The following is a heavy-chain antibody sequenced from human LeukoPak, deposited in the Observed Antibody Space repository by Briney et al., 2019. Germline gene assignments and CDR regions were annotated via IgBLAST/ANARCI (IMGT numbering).Heavy chain of an antibody. D-gene: IGHD6-19*01. CDR2: ISRSIGST. V-gene: IGHV3-23*01. CDR1: GFTFSSYD. Sequence: GGSLRLSCAASGFTFSSYDMNWVRQAPGKGLEWVSAISRSIGSTYYADSVKGRFTISRDNSKNTLFLQMNSLRAEDTAVYYCAKDREWLVRGPFDYWGQGTLVTVSS. CDR3: AKDREWLVRGPFDY. J-gene: IGHJ4*02.